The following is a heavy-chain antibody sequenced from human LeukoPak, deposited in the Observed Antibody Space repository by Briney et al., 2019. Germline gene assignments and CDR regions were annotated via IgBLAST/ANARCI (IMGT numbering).Heavy chain of an antibody. V-gene: IGHV3-23*01. CDR1: GLTFSSYR. D-gene: IGHD6-19*01. CDR2: ISANGGNV. Sequence: GGCLRLSCAVSGLTFSSYRISWGRQAPGKGLGWLSSISANGGNVYYADSVKGIFTISSDNSTSTVYRKMNSLRAEDTAGYYCAKTRSQQWLANDCWGQGTLVTVSS. J-gene: IGHJ4*02. CDR3: AKTRSQQWLANDC.